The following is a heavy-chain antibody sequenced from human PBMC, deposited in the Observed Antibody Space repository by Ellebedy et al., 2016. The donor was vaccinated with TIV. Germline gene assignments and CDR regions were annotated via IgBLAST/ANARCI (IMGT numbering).Heavy chain of an antibody. CDR1: GFTFSSYS. J-gene: IGHJ4*02. CDR3: ASEYSSSSHWGY. Sequence: GGSLRLSCAASGFTFSSYSMNWVRQAPGKGLEWVSTISSSSSTIYYADSVKGRFTISRDNAKNSLYLQMNSLRAEDTAVYYCASEYSSSSHWGYWGQGTLVTVSS. D-gene: IGHD6-6*01. CDR2: ISSSSSTI. V-gene: IGHV3-48*04.